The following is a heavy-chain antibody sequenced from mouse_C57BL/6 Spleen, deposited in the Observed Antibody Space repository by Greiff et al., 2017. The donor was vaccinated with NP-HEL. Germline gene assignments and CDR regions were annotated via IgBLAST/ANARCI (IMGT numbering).Heavy chain of an antibody. CDR3: TTGYGSSYVKGGY. V-gene: IGHV14-4*01. CDR1: GFNIKDDY. CDR2: IDPENGDT. J-gene: IGHJ2*01. Sequence: VTLKESGAELVRPGASVKLSCTASGFNIKDDYMHWVKQRPEQGLEWIGWIDPENGDTEYASKFQGKATITADTSSNTAYLQLSSLTSEDTAVYYCTTGYGSSYVKGGYWGQGTTLTVSS. D-gene: IGHD1-1*01.